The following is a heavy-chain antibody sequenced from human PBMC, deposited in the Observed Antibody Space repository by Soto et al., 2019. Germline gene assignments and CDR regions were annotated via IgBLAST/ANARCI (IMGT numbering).Heavy chain of an antibody. V-gene: IGHV4-4*02. CDR1: GGSMTSSNW. Sequence: SETLSLTCTVSGGSMTSSNWWNWVRQSPGKGLEWIGEAHHSGRTNYNPSLKSRVTISVDTSKNQFSLKLSSVTAADTAVYYCARGFGDRYGYLRHEASHISGQGTMV. D-gene: IGHD5-18*01. CDR2: AHHSGRT. J-gene: IGHJ3*02. CDR3: ARGFGDRYGYLRHEASHI.